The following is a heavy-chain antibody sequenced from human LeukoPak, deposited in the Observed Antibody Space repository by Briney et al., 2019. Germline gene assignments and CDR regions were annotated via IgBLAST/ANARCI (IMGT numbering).Heavy chain of an antibody. Sequence: GRSLRLSCAASGFTFTTYWMSWVRQASGRGPEWVASIRQDGSDKYYVDSVKGRFTISRDNARNSLNLQMNSLRADDTAVYFCAGVGRYSGSVNDLHFDSWGQGTLVTVSS. D-gene: IGHD1-26*01. V-gene: IGHV3-7*01. J-gene: IGHJ4*02. CDR3: AGVGRYSGSVNDLHFDS. CDR1: GFTFTTYW. CDR2: IRQDGSDK.